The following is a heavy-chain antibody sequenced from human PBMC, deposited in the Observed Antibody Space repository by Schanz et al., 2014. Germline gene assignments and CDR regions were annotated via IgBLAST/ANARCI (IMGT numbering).Heavy chain of an antibody. V-gene: IGHV1-69*04. CDR1: GYTFTSYS. Sequence: QVQLVQSGAEVKKPGASVKVSCKASGYTFTSYSMHWVRQAPGQGLEWMGRIIPILGIANYAQKFQGRVTITADRSTSTAYMELSSLKTEDTAVYYCVRLDVHDYWGQGTLVTVSA. CDR3: VRLDVHDY. D-gene: IGHD3-16*01. CDR2: IIPILGIA. J-gene: IGHJ4*02.